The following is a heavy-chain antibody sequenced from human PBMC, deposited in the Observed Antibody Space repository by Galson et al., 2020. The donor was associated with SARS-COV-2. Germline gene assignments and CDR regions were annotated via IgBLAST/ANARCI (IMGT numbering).Heavy chain of an antibody. CDR3: ARTPGPTDYYDSSGYYYYYFDY. J-gene: IGHJ4*02. CDR2: IYYSGST. CDR1: GGSISSSSYY. D-gene: IGHD3-22*01. V-gene: IGHV4-39*01. Sequence: SETLSLTCTVSGGSISSSSYYWGWIRQPPGKGLEWIGSIYYSGSTYYNPSLKSRVTISVDTSKNQFSLKLSSVTAADTAVYYCARTPGPTDYYDSSGYYYYYFDYWGQGTLVTVSS.